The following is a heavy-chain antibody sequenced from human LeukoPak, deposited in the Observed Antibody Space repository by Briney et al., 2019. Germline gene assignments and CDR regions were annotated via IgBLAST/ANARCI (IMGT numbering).Heavy chain of an antibody. V-gene: IGHV1-2*02. D-gene: IGHD6-19*01. CDR3: AVAQRLAHNWFDP. J-gene: IGHJ5*02. Sequence: ASVKVSCKASGYTFTGYYMHWVRLAPGEGLEWMGWINPNSGGTNYAQKFQGRVTMTRDTSISTAYMELSRLRSDDTAVYYCAVAQRLAHNWFDPWGQGTLVTVSS. CDR1: GYTFTGYY. CDR2: INPNSGGT.